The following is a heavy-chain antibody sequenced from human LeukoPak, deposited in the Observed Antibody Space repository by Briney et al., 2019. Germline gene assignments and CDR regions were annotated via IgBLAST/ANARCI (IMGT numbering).Heavy chain of an antibody. J-gene: IGHJ4*02. D-gene: IGHD3-10*01. CDR2: IYSGGST. CDR3: ARAKPKNMVRGLIMRRESRYYFDY. CDR1: GFTVSSNY. V-gene: IGHV3-53*01. Sequence: PGGSLRLSCAASGFTVSSNYMSWVRQAPGKGLEWVSVIYSGGSTYYADSVKGRFTISRDNSKSTLYIQMHSLRAEDTAVYYCARAKPKNMVRGLIMRRESRYYFDYWGQGTLVTVSS.